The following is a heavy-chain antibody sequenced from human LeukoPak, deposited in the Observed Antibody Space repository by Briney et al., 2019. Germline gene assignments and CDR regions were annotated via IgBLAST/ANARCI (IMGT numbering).Heavy chain of an antibody. CDR1: GFTFSSYT. V-gene: IGHV3-23*01. D-gene: IGHD1-7*01. CDR3: ASRTGTTYYYGMDV. J-gene: IGHJ6*02. CDR2: ITTGDGNT. Sequence: GGSLRLSCTASGFTFSSYTMTWVRQAPGKGLKWVSTITTGDGNTYYADSVKGRFTVSRDDSKNTLYLQMNSLRAEDTAVYYCASRTGTTYYYGMDVWGQGTTVTVSS.